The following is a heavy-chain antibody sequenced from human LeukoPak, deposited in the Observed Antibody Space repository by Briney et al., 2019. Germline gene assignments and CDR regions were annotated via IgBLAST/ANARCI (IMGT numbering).Heavy chain of an antibody. Sequence: GESLKISCKGSGYSFTNNWIGWVRQMPGKGLEWMGFIYPGDSDTRYSPSFQGQITISADKSISTAYLQWSSLKASDTAMYYCARLANWNYADAFDIWGQGTMVTVSS. CDR1: GYSFTNNW. CDR3: ARLANWNYADAFDI. J-gene: IGHJ3*02. V-gene: IGHV5-51*01. CDR2: IYPGDSDT. D-gene: IGHD1-7*01.